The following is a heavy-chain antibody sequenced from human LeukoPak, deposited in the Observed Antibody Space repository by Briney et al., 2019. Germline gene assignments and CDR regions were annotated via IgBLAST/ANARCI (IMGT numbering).Heavy chain of an antibody. CDR1: GGSISSYF. V-gene: IGHV4-4*09. D-gene: IGHD1-7*01. Sequence: SETLSLTCTVSGGSISSYFWTWIGQPPGRGLELIGYLNGRGTTIYRPSLKSRVTISLDRSNNQFSLNLTSVTAVDSAVYYCARGTTAASGSLDYWGQVILVTVSS. CDR3: ARGTTAASGSLDY. J-gene: IGHJ4*02. CDR2: LNGRGTT.